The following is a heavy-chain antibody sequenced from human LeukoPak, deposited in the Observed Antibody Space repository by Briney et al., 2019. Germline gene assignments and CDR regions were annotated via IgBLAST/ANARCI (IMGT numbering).Heavy chain of an antibody. D-gene: IGHD4-23*01. CDR3: AKVGDDYGGNPGSDAFDI. Sequence: GGSLRLSCAASGFTFDDYAMHWVRQAPGKGLEWASLISGDGGSTYYADSVKGRFTISRDNSKNSLYLQMNSLRTEDTALYYCAKVGDDYGGNPGSDAFDIWGQGTMVTVSS. CDR2: ISGDGGST. CDR1: GFTFDDYA. J-gene: IGHJ3*02. V-gene: IGHV3-43*02.